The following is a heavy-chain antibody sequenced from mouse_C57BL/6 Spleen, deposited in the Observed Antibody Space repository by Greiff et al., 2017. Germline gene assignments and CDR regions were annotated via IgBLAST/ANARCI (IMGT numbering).Heavy chain of an antibody. Sequence: VQLQQPGAELVKPGSSVKLSCKASGYTFTSYWMHWVKQRPIQGLEWIGNIDPSDSETHYNQKFKDKATLTVDKSSSTAYMQLSSLTSEDSAVYYCASSYYYGSSYAMDYWGQGTSVTVSS. V-gene: IGHV1-52*01. CDR3: ASSYYYGSSYAMDY. D-gene: IGHD1-1*01. CDR2: IDPSDSET. CDR1: GYTFTSYW. J-gene: IGHJ4*01.